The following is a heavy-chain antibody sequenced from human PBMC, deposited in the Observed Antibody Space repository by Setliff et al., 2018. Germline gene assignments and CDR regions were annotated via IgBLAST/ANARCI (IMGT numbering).Heavy chain of an antibody. CDR3: ARAGYTYYYYYMDV. CDR2: INHSGST. V-gene: IGHV4-34*01. CDR1: GGSFSGYY. D-gene: IGHD5-18*01. Sequence: SETLSLTCAVYGGSFSGYYWSWIRQPPGKGLEWIGEINHSGSTNYNPSLKSRVTISVDTSKNQFSLKLSSVTAADTAVYYCARAGYTYYYYYMDVWGKGTTVTVSS. J-gene: IGHJ6*03.